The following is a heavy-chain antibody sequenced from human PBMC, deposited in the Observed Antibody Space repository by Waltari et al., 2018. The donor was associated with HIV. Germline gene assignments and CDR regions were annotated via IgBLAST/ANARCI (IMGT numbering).Heavy chain of an antibody. CDR2: IYWNDDK. CDR1: GFSLSTSGVG. Sequence: QITLKESGPTLVKPTQTLTLTCTFSGFSLSTSGVGVGWIRQPPGKALEWLALIYWNDDKRYNPSLKSSLTITKDPSKNQVVLTITNMDPVDTATYYCAHYDRQTTPYAEYFQHWGQGTLVTVSS. D-gene: IGHD4-17*01. V-gene: IGHV2-5*01. CDR3: AHYDRQTTPYAEYFQH. J-gene: IGHJ1*01.